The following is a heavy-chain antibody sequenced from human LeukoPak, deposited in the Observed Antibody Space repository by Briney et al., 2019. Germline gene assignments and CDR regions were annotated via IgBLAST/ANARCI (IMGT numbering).Heavy chain of an antibody. CDR1: GFTFGDYA. CDR3: TRVGVGEQLVPPHFDY. Sequence: GRSLRPSCTASGFTFGDYAMSWFRQPPGKGREWVGFIRSKAYGGTTEYAASVKSRCTVSRDDSKSIAYLQMNSLKTEDTAAYYCTRVGVGEQLVPPHFDYWGQGTLVTVSS. CDR2: IRSKAYGGTT. D-gene: IGHD6-13*01. V-gene: IGHV3-49*03. J-gene: IGHJ4*02.